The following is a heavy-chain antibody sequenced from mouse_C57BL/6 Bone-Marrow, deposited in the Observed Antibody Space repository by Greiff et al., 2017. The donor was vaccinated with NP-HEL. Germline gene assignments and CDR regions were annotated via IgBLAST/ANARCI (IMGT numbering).Heavy chain of an antibody. CDR2: ISSGGSYT. J-gene: IGHJ1*03. CDR3: ARRGYGSSYDWYFDV. V-gene: IGHV5-6*02. Sequence: EVKLMESGGDLVKPGGSLKLSCAASGFTFSSYGMSWVRQTPDKRLEWVATISSGGSYTYYPDSVKGRFTISRDNAKNTLYLQMSSRKSEDTAMYYCARRGYGSSYDWYFDVWGTGTTVTVSS. CDR1: GFTFSSYG. D-gene: IGHD1-1*01.